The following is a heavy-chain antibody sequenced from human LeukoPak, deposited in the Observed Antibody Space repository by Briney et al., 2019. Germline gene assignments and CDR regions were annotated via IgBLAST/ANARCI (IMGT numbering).Heavy chain of an antibody. V-gene: IGHV4-59*01. J-gene: IGHJ4*02. CDR1: SGSIRTSY. CDR3: ARAPNPDFFDD. D-gene: IGHD2-8*01. Sequence: PSETLSLTCTVSSGSIRTSYCSWIRQPPGKGLEWIRYIYYSGSTNYNPSLKSRVTISVDTSRNQFSLKLSSVTAADTAVYYCARAPNPDFFDDWGQGTLVTVSS. CDR2: IYYSGST.